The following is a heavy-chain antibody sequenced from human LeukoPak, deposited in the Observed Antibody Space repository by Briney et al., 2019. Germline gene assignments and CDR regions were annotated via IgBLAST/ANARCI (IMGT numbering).Heavy chain of an antibody. Sequence: PSETLSLTCAVYGGSFSGYYWSWVRQPPGKGLEWIGEINHSGSTNYNPSLKSRVTISVDTSKNQFSLKLSSVTAADTAVYYCARGRRQKPFDYWGQGTLVTVSS. CDR3: ARGRRQKPFDY. CDR1: GGSFSGYY. J-gene: IGHJ4*02. CDR2: INHSGST. V-gene: IGHV4-34*01.